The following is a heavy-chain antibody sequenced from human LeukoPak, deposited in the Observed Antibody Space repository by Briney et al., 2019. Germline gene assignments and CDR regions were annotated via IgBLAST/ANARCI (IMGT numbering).Heavy chain of an antibody. Sequence: GGSLRLSCAASGFTFSTYALSWVRQAPGKGLEWVSSISGNGGSAYYTDSVKGRFTSSRDNSKNTLYLQTNSLRAEDTAVYYCAKDLPTVNTWIYFDYWGQGTLVTVSP. J-gene: IGHJ4*02. V-gene: IGHV3-23*01. CDR1: GFTFSTYA. CDR2: ISGNGGSA. D-gene: IGHD4-17*01. CDR3: AKDLPTVNTWIYFDY.